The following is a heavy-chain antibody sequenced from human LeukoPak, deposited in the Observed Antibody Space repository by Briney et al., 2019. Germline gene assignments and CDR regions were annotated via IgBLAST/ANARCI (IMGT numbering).Heavy chain of an antibody. CDR1: GFTFTSHA. D-gene: IGHD1-26*01. Sequence: QSGGSLRLSCAASGFTFTSHAMSWVRQAPGKGLEWVSGIRGSGGSTHYADSVKGRFTISRDDSKNTLYLQMNSLRAEDTAVYYCANMALGGNYVFDAFDVWGQGTMVTVSS. CDR3: ANMALGGNYVFDAFDV. J-gene: IGHJ3*01. CDR2: IRGSGGST. V-gene: IGHV3-23*01.